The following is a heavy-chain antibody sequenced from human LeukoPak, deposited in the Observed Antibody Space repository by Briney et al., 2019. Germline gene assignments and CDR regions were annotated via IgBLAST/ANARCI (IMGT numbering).Heavy chain of an antibody. V-gene: IGHV3-21*01. D-gene: IGHD1-26*01. CDR2: ISSSSSYI. Sequence: PGGSLRLSCAASGFTFSSYSMSWVRQAPGKGLEWVSSISSSSSYIYYADSVKGRFTISRDNAKNSLYLQMNSQTAEYKAVYYCARDLKATFDYWGQGTMITVSS. J-gene: IGHJ4*02. CDR3: ARDLKATFDY. CDR1: GFTFSSYS.